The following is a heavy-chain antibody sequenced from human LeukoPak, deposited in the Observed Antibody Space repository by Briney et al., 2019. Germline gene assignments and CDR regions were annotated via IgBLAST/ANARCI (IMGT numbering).Heavy chain of an antibody. CDR3: ARARQLWLRGAFDY. CDR1: GGSISSYY. V-gene: IGHV4-59*12. J-gene: IGHJ4*02. Sequence: SETLSLTCTVSGGSISSYYWSWIRQPPGKGLEWIGYIYYSGSTNYNPSLKSRVTISVDTSKNQFSLKLSSVTAADTAVYYCARARQLWLRGAFDYWGQGTLVTVSS. CDR2: IYYSGST. D-gene: IGHD5-18*01.